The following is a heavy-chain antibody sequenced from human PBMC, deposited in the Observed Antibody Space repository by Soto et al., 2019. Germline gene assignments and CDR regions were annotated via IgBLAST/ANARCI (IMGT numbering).Heavy chain of an antibody. CDR1: GQSFSGHS. V-gene: IGHV4-34*01. CDR3: ARGSGIVALPGELEDVKYDY. CDR2: INESGST. D-gene: IGHD1-1*01. Sequence: QVQLQQWGAGLVKPSETLSLSCAVYGQSFSGHSWAWIRQPPGKGLEWIGEINESGSTYYNPSLKSRVTISTDTSNNQFSLKLSSVSAADTAAYCCARGSGIVALPGELEDVKYDYWGQGTLVNVSS. J-gene: IGHJ4*02.